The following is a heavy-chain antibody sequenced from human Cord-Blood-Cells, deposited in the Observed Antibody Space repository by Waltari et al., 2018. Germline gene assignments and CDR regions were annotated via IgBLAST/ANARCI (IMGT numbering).Heavy chain of an antibody. D-gene: IGHD1-26*01. CDR3: AKDSAGSTDY. V-gene: IGHV3-23*04. CDR1: GFAFSSYA. Sequence: EVQLVESGGGLVQPGGSLRLSCAASGFAFSSYAMRWVRQAPGKGLGWGSAISGSGGSTYYVDSVKGRFTISRDKSKNTLYLQMNSLRAEDTVVYDCAKDSAGSTDYWGQGTLVTVSS. J-gene: IGHJ4*02. CDR2: ISGSGGST.